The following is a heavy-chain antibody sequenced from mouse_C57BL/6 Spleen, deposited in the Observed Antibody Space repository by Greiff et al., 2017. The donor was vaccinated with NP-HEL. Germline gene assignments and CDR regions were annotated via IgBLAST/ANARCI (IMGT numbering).Heavy chain of an antibody. J-gene: IGHJ2*01. D-gene: IGHD3-1*01. CDR2: IYPGDGST. Sequence: VQLVESGPELVKPGASVKLSCKASGYTFTSYDINWVKQRPGQGLEWIGWIYPGDGSTKYNEKFKGKATLTVDTSSSTAYMELHSLTPEDSAVYFCARWGSYYFDYWGQGTTLTVSS. V-gene: IGHV1-85*01. CDR1: GYTFTSYD. CDR3: ARWGSYYFDY.